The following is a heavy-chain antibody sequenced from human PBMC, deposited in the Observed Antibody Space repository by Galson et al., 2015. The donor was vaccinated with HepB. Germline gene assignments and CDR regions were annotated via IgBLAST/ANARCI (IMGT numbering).Heavy chain of an antibody. J-gene: IGHJ4*02. Sequence: SVKVSCKASGGTFSSYAISWVRQAPGQGLEWMGRIIPILGIANYAQKFQGRVTITADKSTSTAYMELSSLRSEDTAVYYCARYIYDSSGYYDYWGQGTLVTVSS. CDR2: IIPILGIA. CDR1: GGTFSSYA. CDR3: ARYIYDSSGYYDY. D-gene: IGHD3-22*01. V-gene: IGHV1-69*04.